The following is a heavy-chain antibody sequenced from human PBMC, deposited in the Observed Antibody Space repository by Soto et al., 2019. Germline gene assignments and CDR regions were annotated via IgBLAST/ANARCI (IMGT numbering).Heavy chain of an antibody. CDR1: GFTFSSYA. Sequence: QVQLVESGGGVVQPGRSLRLSCAASGFTFSSYAMRWVRQAPGKGLEWVPVISYDGSNEYYSDSVKGRFTISRDNPKNTLYLQMNSLRAEDTAVYYCARSRSGYYDFFAGYYLDYWGQGTLVTVSS. V-gene: IGHV3-30-3*01. J-gene: IGHJ4*02. CDR2: ISYDGSNE. D-gene: IGHD3-9*01. CDR3: ARSRSGYYDFFAGYYLDY.